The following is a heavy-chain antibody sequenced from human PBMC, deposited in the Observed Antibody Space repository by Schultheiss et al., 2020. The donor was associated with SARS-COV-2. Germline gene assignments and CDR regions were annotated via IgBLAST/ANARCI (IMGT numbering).Heavy chain of an antibody. CDR3: TRDGTGGGRDYYYGMDV. J-gene: IGHJ6*02. Sequence: RGSLRLSCAASGFTFSSYGMHWVRQAPGKGLEWVSMISATGGSTLYAPSVKGRFTISRDNSKNTLSLQMNTLRAEDTAIYYCTRDGTGGGRDYYYGMDVWGQGTTVTVSS. V-gene: IGHV3-23*01. D-gene: IGHD3-16*01. CDR1: GFTFSSYG. CDR2: ISATGGST.